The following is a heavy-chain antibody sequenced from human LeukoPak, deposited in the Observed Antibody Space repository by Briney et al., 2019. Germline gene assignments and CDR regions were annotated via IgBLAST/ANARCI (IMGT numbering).Heavy chain of an antibody. CDR3: ARDGGADSLDY. CDR2: IYYSGST. Sequence: SETLSLTCTVSGGSISSHYWSWIRQPPGKGLEWIGYIYYSGSTNYNPSLKSRVTISVDTSKNQFSLKLSSVTAADTAVYYCARDGGADSLDYWGQGTLVTVSS. V-gene: IGHV4-59*11. J-gene: IGHJ4*02. D-gene: IGHD2-21*02. CDR1: GGSISSHY.